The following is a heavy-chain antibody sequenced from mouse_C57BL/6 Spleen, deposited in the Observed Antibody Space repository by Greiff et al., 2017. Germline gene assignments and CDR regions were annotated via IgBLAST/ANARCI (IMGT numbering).Heavy chain of an antibody. V-gene: IGHV1-81*01. D-gene: IGHD2-3*01. CDR3: ARISDCYYPYFDV. J-gene: IGHJ1*03. CDR2: IYPGSGNT. CDR1: GYTFTSYG. Sequence: VQLQQSGAELARPGASVKLSCKASGYTFTSYGISWVKQRTGQGLEWIGKIYPGSGNTYYNEKFKGKATLTADKSSSTAYMELRSLTSEDAAVYFCARISDCYYPYFDVWGTGTTVTVSS.